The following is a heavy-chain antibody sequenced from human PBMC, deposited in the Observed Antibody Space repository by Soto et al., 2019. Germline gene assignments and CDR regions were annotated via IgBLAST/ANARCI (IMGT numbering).Heavy chain of an antibody. D-gene: IGHD3-10*01. CDR1: GFTFSSYA. CDR3: ARDRLSAMVRGKYYYYMDV. V-gene: IGHV3-64*01. Sequence: GGSLRLSCAASGFTFSSYAMHWVRQAPGKGLEYVSAISSNGGSTYYANSVKGRFTISRDNSKNTLYLQMGSLRAEDMAVYYCARDRLSAMVRGKYYYYMDVWGKGTTVTVSS. J-gene: IGHJ6*03. CDR2: ISSNGGST.